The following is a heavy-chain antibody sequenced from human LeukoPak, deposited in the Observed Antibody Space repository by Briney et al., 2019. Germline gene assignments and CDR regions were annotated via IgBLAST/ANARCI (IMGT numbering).Heavy chain of an antibody. CDR2: ISSSSSTI. J-gene: IGHJ4*02. Sequence: GGSLRLSCAASGFTFSSYSMNWVRQAPGKGLEWVSYISSSSSTIYYADSVKGRFTISRDNSKNTLYLQMNSLRAEDTAVYYCARSEGWLRPYYFDYWGQGTLVTVSS. CDR1: GFTFSSYS. CDR3: ARSEGWLRPYYFDY. V-gene: IGHV3-48*01. D-gene: IGHD3-9*01.